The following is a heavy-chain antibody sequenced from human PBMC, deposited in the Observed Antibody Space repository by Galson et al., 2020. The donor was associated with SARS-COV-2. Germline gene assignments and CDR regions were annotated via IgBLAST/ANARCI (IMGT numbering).Heavy chain of an antibody. CDR3: ASSLQLWSHFDY. D-gene: IGHD5-18*01. V-gene: IGHV3-30*03. CDR2: ISYDGSNK. J-gene: IGHJ4*02. CDR1: GFTFSSYG. Sequence: GESLKISCAASGFTFSSYGMHWVRQAPGKGLEWVAVISYDGSNKYYADSVKGRFTISRDNSKNTLYLQMNSLRAEDTAVYYCASSLQLWSHFDYWGQGTLVTVSS.